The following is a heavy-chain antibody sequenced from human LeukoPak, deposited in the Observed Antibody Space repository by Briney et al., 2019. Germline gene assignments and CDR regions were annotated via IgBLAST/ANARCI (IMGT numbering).Heavy chain of an antibody. D-gene: IGHD4-11*01. CDR2: ISSSSSYI. CDR1: GFTFSSYW. CDR3: ARDLEVTSPDYMDV. J-gene: IGHJ6*03. V-gene: IGHV3-21*01. Sequence: PGGSLRLSCAASGFTFSSYWMSWVRQAPGKGLEWVSSISSSSSYIYYADSVKGRFTISRDNAKNSLYLQMNSLRAEDTAVYYCARDLEVTSPDYMDVWGKGTTVTVSS.